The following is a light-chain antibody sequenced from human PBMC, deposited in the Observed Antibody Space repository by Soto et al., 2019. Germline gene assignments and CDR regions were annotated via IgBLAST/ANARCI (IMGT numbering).Light chain of an antibody. CDR2: KAS. Sequence: DIQMTQSPSTLSASVGDRVTITCRASQSISSWLAWYQQKPGKAPKLLIYKASSLESGVPSRFSGSGSGTEFTLTISSLQRDDFATYYCQQYNHYWTFGQGTKVEIK. CDR3: QQYNHYWT. CDR1: QSISSW. V-gene: IGKV1-5*03. J-gene: IGKJ1*01.